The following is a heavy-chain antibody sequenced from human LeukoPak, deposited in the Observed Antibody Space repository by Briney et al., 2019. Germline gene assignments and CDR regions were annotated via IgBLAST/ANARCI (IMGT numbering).Heavy chain of an antibody. V-gene: IGHV4-61*09. J-gene: IGHJ4*02. CDR3: ARVYSSGSYMGFDY. Sequence: KSSETLSLTCTVSGGSFSSGCFYWTWIRPPAGKGLEWIVHVYTSGSTNYNPSLKNRGTISLGTSKNPVSLKLNSVTAADTAVYYCARVYSSGSYMGFDYWGQGTLVTVSS. D-gene: IGHD3-22*01. CDR2: VYTSGST. CDR1: GGSFSSGCFY.